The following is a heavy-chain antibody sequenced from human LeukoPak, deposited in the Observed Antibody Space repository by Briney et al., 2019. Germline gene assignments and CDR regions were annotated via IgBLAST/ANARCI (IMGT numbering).Heavy chain of an antibody. CDR1: GFTFDDYA. Sequence: GGSLRLSCAASGFTFDDYAMHWVRQAPGKGLEWVSLISGDGGSTYYEDSVKGRFTISRDNSKNSLYLQMNSLRTEDTALYYCAKDSYYYYDSSGYATYYFDYWGQGTLVTVSS. J-gene: IGHJ4*02. D-gene: IGHD3-22*01. CDR2: ISGDGGST. V-gene: IGHV3-43*02. CDR3: AKDSYYYYDSSGYATYYFDY.